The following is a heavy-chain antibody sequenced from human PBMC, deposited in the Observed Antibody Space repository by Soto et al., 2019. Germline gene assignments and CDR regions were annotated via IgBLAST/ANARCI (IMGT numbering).Heavy chain of an antibody. CDR1: GFTFSDYW. D-gene: IGHD6-6*01. CDR3: ARGSVATRPVDY. Sequence: GGSLRLSCAASGFTFSDYWMSWVRQAPGKGLEWVAHIKHDGSEKYYVDSVKGRFTISRDNAKNSLYLQMNSPRAEDTAVYYCARGSVATRPVDYWGQGTQVTVSS. CDR2: IKHDGSEK. J-gene: IGHJ4*02. V-gene: IGHV3-7*04.